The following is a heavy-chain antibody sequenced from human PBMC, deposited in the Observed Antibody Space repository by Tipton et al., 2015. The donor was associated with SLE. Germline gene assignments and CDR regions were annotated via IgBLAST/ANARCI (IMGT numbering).Heavy chain of an antibody. CDR2: VYHSGST. CDR1: GDSIGSSSYF. D-gene: IGHD4-17*01. J-gene: IGHJ5*02. V-gene: IGHV4-39*07. Sequence: TLSLTCTVSGDSIGSSSYFWGWIRPSPGKGLEWIGSVYHSGSTRYNPSFQSRVTITVDTSKNQFSLNLKSVTAAETAVYYCARPSSMTTGAFDPWGQGTLVTISS. CDR3: ARPSSMTTGAFDP.